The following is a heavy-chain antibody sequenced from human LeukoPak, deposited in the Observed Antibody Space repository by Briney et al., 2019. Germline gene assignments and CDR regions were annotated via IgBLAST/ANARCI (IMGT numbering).Heavy chain of an antibody. D-gene: IGHD3-10*01. CDR1: GYTFTSYD. CDR2: MNPNSGNT. CDR3: AAITMVRGGQGYYFDY. J-gene: IGHJ4*02. Sequence: ASVKVSCKASGYTFTSYDINWVRQATGQGLEWMGWMNPNSGNTGYAQKFQGRVTMTRNTSISTAYMELSSLRSEDTAVYYCAAITMVRGGQGYYFDYWGQGTLVTVSS. V-gene: IGHV1-8*01.